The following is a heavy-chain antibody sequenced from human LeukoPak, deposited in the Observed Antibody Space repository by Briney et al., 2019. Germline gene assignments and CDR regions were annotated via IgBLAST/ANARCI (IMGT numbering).Heavy chain of an antibody. Sequence: ASVKVSCKASGYTLTSYGISWVRQAPGQGLEWMVWISAYNGNTNYAQKLQGRVTMTTDTSTSTAYMELRSLRSDDTAVYYCARVIFEAGGPPFGYWGQGTLVTVSS. CDR1: GYTLTSYG. CDR3: ARVIFEAGGPPFGY. CDR2: ISAYNGNT. D-gene: IGHD6-19*01. J-gene: IGHJ4*02. V-gene: IGHV1-18*01.